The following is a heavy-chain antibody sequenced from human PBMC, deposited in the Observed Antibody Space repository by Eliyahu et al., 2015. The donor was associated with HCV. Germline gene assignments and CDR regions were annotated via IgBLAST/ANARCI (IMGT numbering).Heavy chain of an antibody. J-gene: IGHJ4*02. V-gene: IGHV1-69*01. CDR3: TRGPETKSAYYYNY. Sequence: QVQLVQSGAEVKKPGSSVKVSCKASGGTFRTYTIDWVRQAPGQGLEWMGGIIPVFSKANYAQNFQGRVTITADESTSTVYMELSSLKSEDTAMYYCTRGPETKSAYYYNYWGQGTLVTVSS. D-gene: IGHD3-3*01. CDR1: GGTFRTYT. CDR2: IIPVFSKA.